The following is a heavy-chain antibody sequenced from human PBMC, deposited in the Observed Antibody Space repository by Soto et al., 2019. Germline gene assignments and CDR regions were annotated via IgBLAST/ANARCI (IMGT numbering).Heavy chain of an antibody. V-gene: IGHV3-49*03. CDR1: GFTFGDYA. CDR2: IRSKAYGGTT. J-gene: IGHJ6*02. CDR3: TRGQIVVVKNNNGMDV. Sequence: HPGGSLRLSCTASGFTFGDYAMSWFRQAPGKGLEWVGFIRSKAYGGTTEYAASVKGRFTISRDDSKSIAYLQMNSLKTEDTAVYYCTRGQIVVVKNNNGMDVWGQGTTVTVSS. D-gene: IGHD2-21*01.